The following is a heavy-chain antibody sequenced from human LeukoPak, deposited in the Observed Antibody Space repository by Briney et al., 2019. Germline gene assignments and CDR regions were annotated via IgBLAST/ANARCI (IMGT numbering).Heavy chain of an antibody. CDR3: AASTDYFDY. V-gene: IGHV3-23*01. CDR2: ISGTATST. D-gene: IGHD4-11*01. J-gene: IGHJ4*02. CDR1: GFTFSSYA. Sequence: GGSLRLSCAASGFTFSSYAMSWVRQAPGKGLEWVSAISGTATSTYYADSVKGRFTISRDNSKNTLYLQMNSLRAEDTAVYYCAASTDYFDYWGQGTLVTVSS.